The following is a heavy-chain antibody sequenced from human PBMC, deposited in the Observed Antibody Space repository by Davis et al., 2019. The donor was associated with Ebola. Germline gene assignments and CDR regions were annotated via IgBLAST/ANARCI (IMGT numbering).Heavy chain of an antibody. CDR1: GGSISSYY. D-gene: IGHD4-17*01. Sequence: SETLSLTCTVSGGSISSYYWSWIRQPPGKGLEWIGYIYYSGSTNYNPSLKSRVTISVDTSKNQFSLKLSSVTAADTAVYYCARATVPTHWGQGTLVTVSS. J-gene: IGHJ4*02. CDR2: IYYSGST. V-gene: IGHV4-59*08. CDR3: ARATVPTH.